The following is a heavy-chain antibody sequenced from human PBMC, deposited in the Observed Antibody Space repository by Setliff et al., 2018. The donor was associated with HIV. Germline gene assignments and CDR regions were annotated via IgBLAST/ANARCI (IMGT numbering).Heavy chain of an antibody. Sequence: GGSLRLSCVASGLTFNRYWMTWVRQAPGKGLEWVSTIYSDGNTYHADSVKGRFTVSRDNSKDTLTLQMNDLRAEDTGLYYCAKDYTTTFWEYNWFDLWGQGTLVTVSS. CDR1: GLTFNRYW. CDR2: IYSDGNT. D-gene: IGHD3-3*01. V-gene: IGHV3-23*03. CDR3: AKDYTTTFWEYNWFDL. J-gene: IGHJ5*02.